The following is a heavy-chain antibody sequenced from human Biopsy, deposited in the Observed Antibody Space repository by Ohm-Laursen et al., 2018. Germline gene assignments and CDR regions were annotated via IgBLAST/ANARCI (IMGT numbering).Heavy chain of an antibody. CDR1: GDSISSYY. J-gene: IGHJ2*01. V-gene: IGHV4-59*01. Sequence: SDTLSLTWAVSGDSISSYYWSWIRQPPGKGLQWIGYVYYTGSTDYNPSLQSRVTISVGTSKNHFSLRLRSVTPADTAIYYCARDRGYYADRTVPGYCDLWGRGTLVTVSS. CDR3: ARDRGYYADRTVPGYCDL. CDR2: VYYTGST. D-gene: IGHD3-22*01.